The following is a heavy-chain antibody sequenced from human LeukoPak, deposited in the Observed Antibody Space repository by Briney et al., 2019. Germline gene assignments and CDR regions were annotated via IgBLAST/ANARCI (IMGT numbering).Heavy chain of an antibody. Sequence: GGSLRLSCAASGFTFSSHWMSWVRQAPGKGLEWVANIKKDGSEKYYVDSVKGRFTISRDNAKTSLYQQMNSLRAEDTAVYYCARDGMRYDILTGRLGGGLDYWGQGTLVTVSS. D-gene: IGHD3-9*01. V-gene: IGHV3-7*01. CDR2: IKKDGSEK. CDR1: GFTFSSHW. J-gene: IGHJ4*02. CDR3: ARDGMRYDILTGRLGGGLDY.